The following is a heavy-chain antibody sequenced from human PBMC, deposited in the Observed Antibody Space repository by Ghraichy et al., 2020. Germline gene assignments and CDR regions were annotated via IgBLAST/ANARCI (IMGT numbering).Heavy chain of an antibody. CDR1: GFTFSSYA. V-gene: IGHV3-23*01. Sequence: GGSLRLSCAASGFTFSSYAMSWVRQAPGKGLEWVSIISDSGGTTFYADSVKGRFTMSRDNSKNTLYLQMNNVRAEDTAVYYCAKPKLKYCSDGSCHSGPSDYWGQGTLVTVSS. CDR2: ISDSGGTT. D-gene: IGHD2-15*01. J-gene: IGHJ4*02. CDR3: AKPKLKYCSDGSCHSGPSDY.